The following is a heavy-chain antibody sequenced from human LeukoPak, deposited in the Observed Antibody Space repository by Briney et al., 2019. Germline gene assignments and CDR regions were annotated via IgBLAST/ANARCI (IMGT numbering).Heavy chain of an antibody. CDR2: IYYSGST. CDR1: GGSISSGGYY. V-gene: IGHV4-31*03. D-gene: IGHD6-6*01. Sequence: SETLSLTCTVSGGSISSGGYYWSWIRQHPGKGLEWIGYIYYSGSTYYNPSLKSRVTISVDTSKNQFSLKLSSVTAAGTAVYYCARQGSSSGWFDPWGQGTLVTVSS. J-gene: IGHJ5*02. CDR3: ARQGSSSGWFDP.